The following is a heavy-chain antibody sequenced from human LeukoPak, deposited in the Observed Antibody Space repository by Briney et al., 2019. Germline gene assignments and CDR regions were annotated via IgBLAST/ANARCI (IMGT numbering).Heavy chain of an antibody. D-gene: IGHD3-10*01. CDR3: ARGITRRRTFDI. CDR2: IYYSGST. J-gene: IGHJ3*02. Sequence: PSETLSLTCTVSGGSVSSGDYYWSWIRQPPGEGLEWIGYIYYSGSTYYNPSLKSRITISVDTSKNQFSLKLSSVTAADTALYYCARGITRRRTFDIWGQGTMVTVSS. CDR1: GGSVSSGDYY. V-gene: IGHV4-30-4*01.